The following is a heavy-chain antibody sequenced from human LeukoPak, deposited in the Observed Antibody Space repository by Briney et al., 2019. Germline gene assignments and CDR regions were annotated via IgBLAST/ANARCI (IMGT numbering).Heavy chain of an antibody. CDR2: INPNSGGT. CDR1: GYTFTGYY. CDR3: ARGTYYYDSSGYYDY. Sequence: ASVKVSCKASGYTFTGYYMHWVRQAPGQGLEWMGRINPNSGGTNYAQKFQGRVTMTRDTSISTAYMELSRLRSDDTAVYYCARGTYYYDSSGYYDYWGPGTLVTVSS. J-gene: IGHJ4*02. D-gene: IGHD3-22*01. V-gene: IGHV1-2*06.